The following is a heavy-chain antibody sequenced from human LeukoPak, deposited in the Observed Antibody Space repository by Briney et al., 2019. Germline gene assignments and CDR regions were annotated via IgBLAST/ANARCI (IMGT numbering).Heavy chain of an antibody. V-gene: IGHV4-34*01. Sequence: SETLSLTCAVYGGSFSGYYWSWIRQPPGKGLEWIGEINHSGSTNYNPSLKSRVTISVDTSKNQFSLKLSPVTAADTAVYYCARESAYSYDKGDYWGQGTLVTVS. CDR3: ARESAYSYDKGDY. J-gene: IGHJ4*02. CDR1: GGSFSGYY. CDR2: INHSGST. D-gene: IGHD3-22*01.